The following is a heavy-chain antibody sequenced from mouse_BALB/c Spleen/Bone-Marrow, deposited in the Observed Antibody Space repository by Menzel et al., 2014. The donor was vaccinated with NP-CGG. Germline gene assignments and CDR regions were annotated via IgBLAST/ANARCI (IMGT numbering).Heavy chain of an antibody. CDR3: ATCYRYDGAY. D-gene: IGHD2-14*01. J-gene: IGHJ3*01. V-gene: IGHV2-9*02. Sequence: VMLVESGPGLVAPSQSLSITCTASGFSLASFGIHWVRQLPGKGLEWLGVIWAGGSTNYDSAFMSRLSISKDNSKNQDFLKMSSQQTDDTAMYYCATCYRYDGAYWGQGTLVTVSA. CDR2: IWAGGST. CDR1: GFSLASFG.